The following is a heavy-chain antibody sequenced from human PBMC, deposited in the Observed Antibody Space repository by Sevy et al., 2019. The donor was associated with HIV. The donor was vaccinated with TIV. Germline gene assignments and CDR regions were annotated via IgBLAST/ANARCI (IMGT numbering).Heavy chain of an antibody. CDR2: IKQDGSEK. D-gene: IGHD1-26*01. CDR1: GFIFRSYW. CDR3: ARDPASSGGDY. V-gene: IGHV3-7*03. Sequence: QLGGSLRLSCAASGFIFRSYWMTWVRQAPGKGLEWVANIKQDGSEKYYVDSVKGRFTISRDNTKNSLYLLMNSLRAEDTAMYYCARDPASSGGDYWGQGTLVTVSS. J-gene: IGHJ4*02.